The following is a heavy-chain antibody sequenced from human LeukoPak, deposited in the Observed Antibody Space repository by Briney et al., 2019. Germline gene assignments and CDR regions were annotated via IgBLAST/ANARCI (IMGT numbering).Heavy chain of an antibody. CDR2: IIPIFGTA. D-gene: IGHD3-22*01. V-gene: IGHV1-69*13. CDR1: GGTFSSYA. J-gene: IGHJ3*02. Sequence: SVKVSCKASGGTFSSYAISWVRQAPGQGLEWMGGIIPIFGTANYAQKFQGRVTITADESTSTAYMELSSLRSEDTAVYYCAREYYYDSSGYYGAFDIWGQETMVTVSP. CDR3: AREYYYDSSGYYGAFDI.